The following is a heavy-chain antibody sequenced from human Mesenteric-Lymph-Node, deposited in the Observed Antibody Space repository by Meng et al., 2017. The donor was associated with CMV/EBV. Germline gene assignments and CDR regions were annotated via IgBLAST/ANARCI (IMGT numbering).Heavy chain of an antibody. V-gene: IGHV5-51*01. D-gene: IGHD5-24*01. J-gene: IGHJ3*01. CDR2: IHPRDSDT. CDR1: GYIFTNYW. Sequence: GGSLRLSCKGSGYIFTNYWIGWVRQMPGKGLGWMGVIHPRDSDTRYSPSFQGQVTMSADKSITTAFLQWSSLKASDTAMYYCAILQADVRDPFDFWGQGTMVTVSS. CDR3: AILQADVRDPFDF.